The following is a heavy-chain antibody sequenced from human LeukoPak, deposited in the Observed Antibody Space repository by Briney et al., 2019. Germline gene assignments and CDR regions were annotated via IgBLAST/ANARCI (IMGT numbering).Heavy chain of an antibody. D-gene: IGHD2-2*01. CDR2: INSGSTHR. Sequence: PGDSLRLSCAASGFTFSNYSMNWVRQAPGKGLEWVSSINSGSTHRYYADSVKGRFTISRDNDKNSLYLQMNSLRAEDTAVYYCARFVTRPHCSSTSCHAFDIWGQGTLVTVSS. V-gene: IGHV3-21*01. CDR3: ARFVTRPHCSSTSCHAFDI. J-gene: IGHJ3*02. CDR1: GFTFSNYS.